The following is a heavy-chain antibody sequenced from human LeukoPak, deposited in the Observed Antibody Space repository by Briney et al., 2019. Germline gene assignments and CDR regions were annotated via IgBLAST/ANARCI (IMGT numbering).Heavy chain of an antibody. V-gene: IGHV1-46*01. CDR1: GYTFTSYY. D-gene: IGHD4-23*01. CDR2: INTSGGST. J-gene: IGHJ5*02. Sequence: ASVKLSCKASGYTFTSYYMHWVRQAPGQGLEWVGIINTSGGSTSYAQKFQGRVTMTRDISTSTDYMELSSLRSEDTAVYYCVRDNSVEDTAWWFDPWGEGTLVTVSS. CDR3: VRDNSVEDTAWWFDP.